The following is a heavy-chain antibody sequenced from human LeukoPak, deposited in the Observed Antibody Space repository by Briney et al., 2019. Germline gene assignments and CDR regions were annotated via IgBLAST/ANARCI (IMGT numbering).Heavy chain of an antibody. CDR1: GFTFSSYA. J-gene: IGHJ4*02. CDR3: ARARYCSSTSCFLDY. CDR2: ISGSGDST. Sequence: GGSLRLSCAASGFTFSSYAMSWVRQAPGKGLEWVSGISGSGDSTYYADSVKGRFTFSRDNSKNTLYLQMNSLTAEDTALHYCARARYCSSTSCFLDYWGQGTLVTVSS. V-gene: IGHV3-23*01. D-gene: IGHD2-2*01.